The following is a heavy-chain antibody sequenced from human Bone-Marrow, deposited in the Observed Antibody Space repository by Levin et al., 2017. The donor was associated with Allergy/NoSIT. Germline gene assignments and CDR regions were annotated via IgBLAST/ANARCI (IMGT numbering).Heavy chain of an antibody. CDR2: IWYDGSNT. D-gene: IGHD6-6*01. V-gene: IGHV3-33*01. J-gene: IGHJ6*02. CDR1: GFTFSLSG. Sequence: GGSLRLSCAASGFTFSLSGMHWVRQAPGKGLEWLAVIWYDGSNTFYGDSVKGRFTISRDNSKNTLWLHMNSLRAEDTAVYYCARDEYSMSTGLDYGMDVWGQGTTVTVSS. CDR3: ARDEYSMSTGLDYGMDV.